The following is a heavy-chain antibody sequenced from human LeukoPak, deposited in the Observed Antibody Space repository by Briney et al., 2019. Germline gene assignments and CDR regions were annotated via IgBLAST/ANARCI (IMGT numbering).Heavy chain of an antibody. D-gene: IGHD5-18*01. Sequence: PRGSLRLACAASGFSIHDYAMHWVRQAPGNGLELVSLFRGDGASTTYADSVDGRFTTSRDKSNKQLYHQTSSLRTEDTAAYYCVKDLRPWIQIWLTIEYWGQGTLVTVSS. CDR2: FRGDGAST. CDR3: VKDLRPWIQIWLTIEY. V-gene: IGHV3-43*02. J-gene: IGHJ4*02. CDR1: GFSIHDYA.